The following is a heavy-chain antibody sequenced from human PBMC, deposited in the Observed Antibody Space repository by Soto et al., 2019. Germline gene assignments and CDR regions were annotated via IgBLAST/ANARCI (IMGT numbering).Heavy chain of an antibody. CDR1: GGTFSSYA. D-gene: IGHD2-2*01. Sequence: GASVKVSCKASGGTFSSYAISWVRQAPGQGLEWMGGIIPIFGTANYAQKFQGRVTITADESTSTAYMELSSLRSEDTAVYYCATSFLYCSSTSCYVAAPHYYYGMDVWGQGTTVTVSS. CDR3: ATSFLYCSSTSCYVAAPHYYYGMDV. CDR2: IIPIFGTA. J-gene: IGHJ6*02. V-gene: IGHV1-69*13.